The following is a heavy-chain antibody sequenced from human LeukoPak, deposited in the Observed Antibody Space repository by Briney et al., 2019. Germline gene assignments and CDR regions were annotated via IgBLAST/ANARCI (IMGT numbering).Heavy chain of an antibody. CDR1: GGTFSSYT. D-gene: IGHD2-2*01. CDR3: ARVGVVPAENYYYMDV. V-gene: IGHV1-69*02. CDR2: IITILGIA. Sequence: SVKVSCKASGGTFSSYTISWVRQAPGQGLEWMGRIITILGIANYAQKFQGRVTITADKSTSTAYMELSSLRSEDTAVYYCARVGVVPAENYYYMDVWGKGTTVTVSS. J-gene: IGHJ6*03.